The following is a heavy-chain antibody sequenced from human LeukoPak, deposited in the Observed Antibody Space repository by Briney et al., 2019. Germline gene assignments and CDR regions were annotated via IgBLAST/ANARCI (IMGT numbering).Heavy chain of an antibody. CDR2: IYTSGST. V-gene: IGHV4-4*07. D-gene: IGHD3-10*01. CDR1: GGSISSYY. Sequence: SETLSLTCTVSGGSISSYYWSWIRQPAGKGLEWIGRIYTSGSTNYNPSLKSRVTMSVDTSKNQFSLKLSSVTAADTAVYYCATTPILLWFGELLFGYFDYWGQGTLVTVSS. J-gene: IGHJ4*02. CDR3: ATTPILLWFGELLFGYFDY.